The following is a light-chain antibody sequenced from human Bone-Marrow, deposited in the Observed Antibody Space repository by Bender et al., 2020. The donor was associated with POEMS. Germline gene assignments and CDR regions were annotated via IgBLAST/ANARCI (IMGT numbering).Light chain of an antibody. Sequence: QSALTQPASVSGSPGQSITISCTGISGEFGNSNLVSWYQHHPGKAPILIIYEATKRPSGVSNRFSGSKSGNTASLTISGLQAEDEADYSCCAYAGGSTYVFGSGTKVTVL. V-gene: IGLV2-23*01. CDR1: SGEFGNSNL. CDR3: CAYAGGSTYV. J-gene: IGLJ1*01. CDR2: EAT.